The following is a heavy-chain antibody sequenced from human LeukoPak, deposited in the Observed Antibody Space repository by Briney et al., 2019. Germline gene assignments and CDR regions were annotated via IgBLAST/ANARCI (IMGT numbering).Heavy chain of an antibody. J-gene: IGHJ6*03. CDR2: ISGSGGST. D-gene: IGHD3-10*01. Sequence: GGSLRLSCAASGFTFSSYAMSWVRQAPGKGLEWVSAISGSGGSTYYADSVKGRFTISRDNSKNTLYLQMNSLKTEDTAVYYCTRDPVMVRGSYYYYYYMDVWGKGTTVTISS. CDR1: GFTFSSYA. CDR3: TRDPVMVRGSYYYYYYMDV. V-gene: IGHV3-23*01.